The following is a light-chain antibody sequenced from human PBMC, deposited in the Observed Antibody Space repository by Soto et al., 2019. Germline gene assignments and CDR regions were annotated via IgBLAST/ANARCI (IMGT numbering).Light chain of an antibody. V-gene: IGKV3-15*01. CDR1: ESVSSS. Sequence: EIGVTQWPATVSMSTGERATLSCRASESVSSSLAWYQQKPGQAPRLLIYGVSTRPTGIPARFSGSGSGTEFTLTISSLQSEDFAVYYCQQYKNWPTWTFGQGTKVDIK. CDR3: QQYKNWPTWT. CDR2: GVS. J-gene: IGKJ1*01.